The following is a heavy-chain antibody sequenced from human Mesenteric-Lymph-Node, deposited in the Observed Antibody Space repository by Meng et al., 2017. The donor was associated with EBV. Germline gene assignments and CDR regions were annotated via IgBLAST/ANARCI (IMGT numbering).Heavy chain of an antibody. D-gene: IGHD2-2*01. CDR1: GDYISSDKW. V-gene: IGHV4-4*02. J-gene: IGHJ4*02. CDR2: IYHSGST. CDR3: ASRYCPTTSCRQD. Sequence: HGQLEASGPGLVKLSGTLSLTCAVSGDYISSDKWWSWVRQPPGKGLEWIGEIYHSGSTNYNPSLTSRVTILVDKSKNQFSLKLSSVTAADTAVYYCASRYCPTTSCRQDWGQGTLVTVSS.